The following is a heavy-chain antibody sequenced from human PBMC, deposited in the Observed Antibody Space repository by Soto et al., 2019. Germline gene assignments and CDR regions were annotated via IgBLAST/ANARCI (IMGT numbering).Heavy chain of an antibody. CDR2: IKQDGGEI. V-gene: IGHV3-7*03. CDR3: ARDVYYDSSGYFWFDP. Sequence: GGSLRLSCAASGFAVSSYWMSWVRQAPGKGLEGVANIKQDGGEIYFVDSVKGRFTTSRDNAKNSLYLQMNSLRAEDTAVYYCARDVYYDSSGYFWFDPWGQGTLVTVSS. CDR1: GFAVSSYW. J-gene: IGHJ5*02. D-gene: IGHD3-22*01.